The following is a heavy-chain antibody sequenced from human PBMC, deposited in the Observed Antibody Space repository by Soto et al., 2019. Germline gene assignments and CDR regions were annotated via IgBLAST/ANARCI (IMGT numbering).Heavy chain of an antibody. V-gene: IGHV1-2*04. Sequence: QVQLVQSGAEVKKPGASVKVSCKASGYTFTGYYMHWVRQAPGQGLEWMGWINPNSGGTNYAQKFQGWVTMTRDTSISTAYMELSRMRSDAKAVYYCARDGYDSSGYFNGYYYYGMDVWGQGTTVTVSS. J-gene: IGHJ6*02. CDR3: ARDGYDSSGYFNGYYYYGMDV. CDR2: INPNSGGT. CDR1: GYTFTGYY. D-gene: IGHD3-22*01.